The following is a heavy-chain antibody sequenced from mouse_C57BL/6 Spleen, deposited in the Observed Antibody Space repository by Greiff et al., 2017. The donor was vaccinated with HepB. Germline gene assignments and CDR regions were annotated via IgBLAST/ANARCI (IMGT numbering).Heavy chain of an antibody. V-gene: IGHV1-50*01. D-gene: IGHD1-1*01. CDR2: IDPSDSYT. CDR1: GYTFTSYW. CDR3: ARGSTVVATRD. Sequence: QVQLQQPGAELVKPGASVKLSCKASGYTFTSYWMQWVKQRPGQGLEWIGEIDPSDSYTNYNQKFKGKATLTVDTSSSTAYMQLSSLTSEDSAVYYCARGSTVVATRDWGQGTTLTVSS. J-gene: IGHJ2*01.